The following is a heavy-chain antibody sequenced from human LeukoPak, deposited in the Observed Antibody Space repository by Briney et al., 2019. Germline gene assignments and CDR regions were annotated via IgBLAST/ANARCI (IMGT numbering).Heavy chain of an antibody. CDR2: IYYTGST. V-gene: IGHV4-59*01. CDR3: ARSGYSYGTGYYFDY. Sequence: SETLSLTCTVSGGSISNYYWSWIRQPPGKGLEWIGYIYYTGSTYYIPSLKSRVTISLDTSKNQFSLRLTSVTAADTAVYYCARSGYSYGTGYYFDYWGQGTLVTVSS. CDR1: GGSISNYY. D-gene: IGHD5-18*01. J-gene: IGHJ4*02.